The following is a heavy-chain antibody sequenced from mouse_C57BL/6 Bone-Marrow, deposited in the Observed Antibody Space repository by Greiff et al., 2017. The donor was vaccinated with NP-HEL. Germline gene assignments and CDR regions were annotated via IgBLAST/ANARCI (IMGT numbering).Heavy chain of an antibody. CDR1: GFSLTSYG. CDR2: IWSGGST. Sequence: VQLVESGPGLVQPSQSLSITCTVSGFSLTSYGVHWVRQSPGKGLEWLGVIWSGGSTDYNAAFISRLSISKDNSKSQVFFKMNSLQADDTAIYYCARNGGHGNYGYYAMDYWGQGTSVTVSS. CDR3: ARNGGHGNYGYYAMDY. J-gene: IGHJ4*01. D-gene: IGHD2-1*01. V-gene: IGHV2-2*01.